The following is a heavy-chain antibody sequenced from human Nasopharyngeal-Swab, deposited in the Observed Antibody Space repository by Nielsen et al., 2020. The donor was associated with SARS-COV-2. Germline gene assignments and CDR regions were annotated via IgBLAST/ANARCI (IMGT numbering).Heavy chain of an antibody. D-gene: IGHD6-19*01. J-gene: IGHJ6*03. Sequence: GESLKISCAASGFTFSSYWMSWVRPAPGKWLEWVANIKQDGSEKYYVDSVKGRFTISRDNAKNSLYLQMNSLRAEDTAVYYCARVRVAGTYYYYYYMDVWGKGTTVTVSS. CDR3: ARVRVAGTYYYYYYMDV. V-gene: IGHV3-7*03. CDR2: IKQDGSEK. CDR1: GFTFSSYW.